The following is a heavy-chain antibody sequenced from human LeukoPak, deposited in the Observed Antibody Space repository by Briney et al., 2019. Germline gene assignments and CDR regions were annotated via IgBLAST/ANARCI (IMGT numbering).Heavy chain of an antibody. CDR1: GFTVSSTY. CDR2: IYSGGNI. V-gene: IGHV3-53*01. Sequence: PGVSLRLSCAASGFTVSSTYMSWVRQAPGKGLEWVSVIYSGGNIYYIDSVKGRFTISRDTSKNTLYLQMNSLRVEDTAVYFCASRHCSGGGCYFAGADPFDYWGQGTLVTVSS. J-gene: IGHJ4*02. CDR3: ASRHCSGGGCYFAGADPFDY. D-gene: IGHD2-15*01.